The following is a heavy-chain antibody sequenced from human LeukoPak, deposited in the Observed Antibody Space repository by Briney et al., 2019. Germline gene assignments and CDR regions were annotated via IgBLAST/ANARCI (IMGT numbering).Heavy chain of an antibody. D-gene: IGHD3-10*01. CDR1: GYTFTGYY. Sequence: EASVRVSCKASGYTFTGYYMHWVRQAPGQGLEWMGWINPNSGGTNYAQKFQGRVTMTRDTSISTAYMELSRLRSDDTAVYYCARVGYYGSGSSMDVWGKGTTVTISS. V-gene: IGHV1-2*02. J-gene: IGHJ6*03. CDR3: ARVGYYGSGSSMDV. CDR2: INPNSGGT.